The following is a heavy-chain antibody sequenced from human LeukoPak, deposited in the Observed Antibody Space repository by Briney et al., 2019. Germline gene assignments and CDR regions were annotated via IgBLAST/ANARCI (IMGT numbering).Heavy chain of an antibody. CDR2: IYHSGTT. CDR3: TREEGGTTVDY. V-gene: IGHV4-38-2*02. CDR1: GYSISSGYY. Sequence: SETLSLTCTVSGYSISSGYYWGWIRQPPGKGLQWIGSIYHSGTTYYNPPLKSRITISRDTSKNQFSLKVNSVTAADTAAYYCTREEGGTTVDYWGQGTLVTVSS. J-gene: IGHJ4*02. D-gene: IGHD1-1*01.